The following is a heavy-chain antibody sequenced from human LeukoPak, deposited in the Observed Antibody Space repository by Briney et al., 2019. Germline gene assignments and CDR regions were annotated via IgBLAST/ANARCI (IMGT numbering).Heavy chain of an antibody. D-gene: IGHD5-18*01. V-gene: IGHV1-69*05. CDR1: GGTFTSYA. CDR3: ATEGGYSYGL. CDR2: IIPIFGTA. J-gene: IGHJ4*02. Sequence: SVKVSCKASGGTFTSYAISWVRQAPGQGLEWRGRIIPIFGTANYAQKFQGRVTITTDESTSTAYMELSSLISEDTAVYYCATEGGYSYGLWGQGTLVTVSS.